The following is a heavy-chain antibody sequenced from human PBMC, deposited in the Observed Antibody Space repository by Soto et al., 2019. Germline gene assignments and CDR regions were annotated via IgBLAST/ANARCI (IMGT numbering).Heavy chain of an antibody. V-gene: IGHV5-51*01. CDR3: ARGPRGGSGMSWFDP. CDR1: GYSFSNYW. CDR2: IYPGDSSG. Sequence: GESLKISCKGSGYSFSNYWIAWVRQMPGKGLEWMGIIYPGDSSGKYSPSFQGQVTFSADKSNSTAYLQWGSLKAPDTAIYYCARGPRGGSGMSWFDPWGQGTLVTVSS. D-gene: IGHD3-10*01. J-gene: IGHJ5*02.